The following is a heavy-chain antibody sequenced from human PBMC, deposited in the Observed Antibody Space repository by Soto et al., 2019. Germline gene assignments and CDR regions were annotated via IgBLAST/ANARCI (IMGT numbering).Heavy chain of an antibody. V-gene: IGHV4-34*01. D-gene: IGHD4-17*01. CDR3: ARSDYGDPMDY. CDR1: GGSFSGYY. Sequence: SETLSLTCAVHGGSFSGYYWSWIRQPPGKGLEWIGEINHSGNTNYNPSLKSRVTISVDTSKNQFSLKLSSVTAADTAVYYCARSDYGDPMDYWGQGTLVTVSS. CDR2: INHSGNT. J-gene: IGHJ4*02.